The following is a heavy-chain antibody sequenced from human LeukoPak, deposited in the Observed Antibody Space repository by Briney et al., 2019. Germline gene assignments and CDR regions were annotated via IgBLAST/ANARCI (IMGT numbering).Heavy chain of an antibody. D-gene: IGHD4-11*01. CDR2: INYTGST. Sequence: PSETLSLTCTVSGGSINTYYWSWIRQPPGKGLEWIGYINYTGSTNYNPSLKSRVTIDVDTSKNQFSLKLSSVTAADTAVYYCAREGSYSNPTARHYYYYYMDVWGKGTTVTVSS. J-gene: IGHJ6*03. CDR1: GGSINTYY. CDR3: AREGSYSNPTARHYYYYYMDV. V-gene: IGHV4-4*08.